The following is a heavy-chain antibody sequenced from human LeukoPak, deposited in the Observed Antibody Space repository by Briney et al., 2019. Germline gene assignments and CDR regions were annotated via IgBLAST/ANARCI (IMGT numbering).Heavy chain of an antibody. Sequence: PGGSLTPSCASLGSPLSSYAVHWVRQPQGKGLGWVAVLSYDGGNKYSVDSVKGRFTISRDNSKNTLYLQMNSLRAEDTAVYYCARFPDYDFWSGYFCYYYGMDVWGQGTTVTVSS. D-gene: IGHD3-3*01. CDR2: LSYDGGNK. CDR1: GSPLSSYA. V-gene: IGHV3-30-3*01. CDR3: ARFPDYDFWSGYFCYYYGMDV. J-gene: IGHJ6*02.